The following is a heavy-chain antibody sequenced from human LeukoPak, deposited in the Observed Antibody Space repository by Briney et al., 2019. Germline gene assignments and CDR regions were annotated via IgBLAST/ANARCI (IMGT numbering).Heavy chain of an antibody. CDR2: INYSGNT. V-gene: IGHV4-39*01. J-gene: IGHJ4*02. CDR3: ARVDIVVVPSTNFDN. CDR1: GGSISSSSYY. Sequence: PSETLSLTCTVSGGSISSSSYYWGWIRQPPGKGLEGFGSINYSGNTYYNPSLKSRVTISVDTSKNQFSLKLSSVTAADTAVYYCARVDIVVVPSTNFDNWGQGTLVAVSS. D-gene: IGHD2-2*01.